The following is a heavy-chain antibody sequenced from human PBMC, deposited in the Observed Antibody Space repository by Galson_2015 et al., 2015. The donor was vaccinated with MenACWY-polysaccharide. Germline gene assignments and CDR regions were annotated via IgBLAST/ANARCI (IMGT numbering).Heavy chain of an antibody. CDR2: ISGSGGST. D-gene: IGHD1-26*01. Sequence: LRLSCAASGFTFSSYGMSWVRQAPGKGLGWVSSISGSGGSTFYADSVKGRFTISRDNSKNTLSLQVNSLRAEDTAKYYCAKDLRVGATAGSELDFWGQGTLVTVSS. J-gene: IGHJ4*02. CDR1: GFTFSSYG. CDR3: AKDLRVGATAGSELDF. V-gene: IGHV3-23*01.